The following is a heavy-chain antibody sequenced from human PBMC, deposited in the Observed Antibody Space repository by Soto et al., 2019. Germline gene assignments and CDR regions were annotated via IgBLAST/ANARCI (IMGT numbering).Heavy chain of an antibody. D-gene: IGHD2-2*01. V-gene: IGHV4-39*01. CDR3: ATSSLGYYYGMDV. Sequence: SETLSVTCSVSGGSISSSSYYWGWIRQPPGKGLEWIGSIYYSGSTYYTPSLESRLTISVDTSKNQFSLKLSSVTAADTAVYYCATSSLGYYYGMDVWAQGTTVTVSS. CDR2: IYYSGST. J-gene: IGHJ6*02. CDR1: GGSISSSSYY.